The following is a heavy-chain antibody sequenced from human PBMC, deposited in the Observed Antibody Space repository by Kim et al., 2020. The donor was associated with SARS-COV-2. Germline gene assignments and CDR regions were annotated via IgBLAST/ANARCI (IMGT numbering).Heavy chain of an antibody. J-gene: IGHJ2*01. Sequence: SETLSLTCTVSDDSISDFWSWIRLPPGKGLELIGYIRHSGHTIYNPSLKSRVTMSVDTSKNQFSLNLTSVTAADTAVYYCASQYFYGLTDYWYFDLWGRG. V-gene: IGHV4-59*08. CDR1: DDSISDF. CDR3: ASQYFYGLTDYWYFDL. D-gene: IGHD3-10*01. CDR2: IRHSGHT.